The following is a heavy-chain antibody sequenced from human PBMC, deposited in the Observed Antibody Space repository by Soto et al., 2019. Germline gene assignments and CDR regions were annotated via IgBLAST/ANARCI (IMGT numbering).Heavy chain of an antibody. CDR3: FTLLRYCSGGSCYPIPFYFDY. V-gene: IGHV1-3*01. D-gene: IGHD2-15*01. J-gene: IGHJ4*02. CDR2: INAGNGNT. Sequence: ASVKVSCKASGYTFTSYAMHWVRQAPGQRLEWMGWINAGNGNTKYSQKFQGRVTITRDTSASTAYMELSSLRSEDTAVYYCFTLLRYCSGGSCYPIPFYFDYWGQGTLVTVSS. CDR1: GYTFTSYA.